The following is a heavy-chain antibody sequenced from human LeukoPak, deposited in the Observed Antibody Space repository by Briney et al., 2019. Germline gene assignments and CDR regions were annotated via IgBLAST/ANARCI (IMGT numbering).Heavy chain of an antibody. V-gene: IGHV3-23*01. D-gene: IGHD2-15*01. Sequence: GGSLRLSCAASGFTFSTYAINWVRQVPGKGLEWVSSITGNGGSTYLADSVKGRFTISRDNSRNKLYLQMNSLRAEDTAVYYCAKATLGSCSGARCYPFDYWGQGTLVTVSS. CDR1: GFTFSTYA. CDR2: ITGNGGST. J-gene: IGHJ4*02. CDR3: AKATLGSCSGARCYPFDY.